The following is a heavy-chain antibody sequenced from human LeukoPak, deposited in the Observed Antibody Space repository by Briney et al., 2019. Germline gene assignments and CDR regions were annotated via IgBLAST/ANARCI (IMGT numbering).Heavy chain of an antibody. D-gene: IGHD3-16*01. CDR1: GRSISSGYY. Sequence: SETLSLTCAVSGRSISSGYYWGWIRQPPGKGLEWIGSIYHSGSTYYNPSLKSRVTISVDTSKNQFSLKLSSVTAADTAVYYCARRNYGDLDYWGQGTLVTVSS. V-gene: IGHV4-38-2*01. CDR2: IYHSGST. CDR3: ARRNYGDLDY. J-gene: IGHJ4*02.